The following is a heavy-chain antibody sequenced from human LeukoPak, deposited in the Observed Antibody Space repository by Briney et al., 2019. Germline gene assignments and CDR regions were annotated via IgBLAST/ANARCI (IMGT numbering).Heavy chain of an antibody. CDR3: AAVIYYGSGDYGMVV. D-gene: IGHD3-10*01. Sequence: SETLSLTCTVSGGSISSYYWSWIQQPPGKGLEWIGYIYYSGSTNYNPSLKSRVTISVDTSKNQFSLKLSSVTAADTAVYYCAAVIYYGSGDYGMVVWGQGTTVTVSS. J-gene: IGHJ6*02. V-gene: IGHV4-59*01. CDR1: GGSISSYY. CDR2: IYYSGST.